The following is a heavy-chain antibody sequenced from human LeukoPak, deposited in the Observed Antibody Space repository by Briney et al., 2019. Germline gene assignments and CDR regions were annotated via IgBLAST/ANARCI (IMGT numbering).Heavy chain of an antibody. CDR2: IGTAGDT. CDR1: GFTFSSYD. D-gene: IGHD3-22*01. V-gene: IGHV3-13*01. CDR3: AREGMTYYYDSSGSYHGPFRGVLDV. Sequence: GGSLRLSCAASGFTFSSYDMHWVRQATGKGLEWVSAIGTAGDTYYPGSVKGRFTIPRENAKNSLYLQMNSLRAGDTAVYYCAREGMTYYYDSSGSYHGPFRGVLDVWGQGTTVTVSS. J-gene: IGHJ6*02.